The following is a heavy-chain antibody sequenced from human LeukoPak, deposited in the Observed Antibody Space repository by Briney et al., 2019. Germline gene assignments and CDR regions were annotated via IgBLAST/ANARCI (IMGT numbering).Heavy chain of an antibody. Sequence: SENLYLTCAVYGGSFSGYYWSWIRQPPGKGLEWIGEINHSGSTNYNPSLKSRVTISVDTSKNQFSLKLSSVTAADTAVYYCARHSVVPAAKLDYWGQGTLVTVSS. J-gene: IGHJ4*02. V-gene: IGHV4-34*01. D-gene: IGHD2-2*01. CDR3: ARHSVVPAAKLDY. CDR2: INHSGST. CDR1: GGSFSGYY.